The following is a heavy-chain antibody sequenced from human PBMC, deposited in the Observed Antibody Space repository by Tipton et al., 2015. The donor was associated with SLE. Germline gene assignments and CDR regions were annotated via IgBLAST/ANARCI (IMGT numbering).Heavy chain of an antibody. D-gene: IGHD4-23*01. V-gene: IGHV3-30-3*01. CDR2: ISYDGSNK. Sequence: RSLRLSCAASGFTFSSYALHWVRQAPGKGLEWVAVISYDGSNKYYADSVKGRFTISRDKSKNMLYLQMNSLRAEDTAVYYCATPGSIGGFDIWGQGTMVTVSS. CDR1: GFTFSSYA. CDR3: ATPGSIGGFDI. J-gene: IGHJ3*02.